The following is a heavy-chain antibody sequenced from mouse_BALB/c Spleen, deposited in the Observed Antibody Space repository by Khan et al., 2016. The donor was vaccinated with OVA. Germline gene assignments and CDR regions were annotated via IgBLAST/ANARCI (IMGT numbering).Heavy chain of an antibody. Sequence: QIQLVQSGPEVKKPGETVKISCKASGYSFTNYGMNWVRQAPGKGLKWMGWINTYTGEPTYADDFKGRFAFSLETSASTAYLQINNLTNEDTATXFCASGDYGCFDYGGAGTPVTVSS. J-gene: IGHJ1*01. CDR1: GYSFTNYG. V-gene: IGHV9-3-1*01. CDR2: INTYTGEP. CDR3: ASGDYGCFDY.